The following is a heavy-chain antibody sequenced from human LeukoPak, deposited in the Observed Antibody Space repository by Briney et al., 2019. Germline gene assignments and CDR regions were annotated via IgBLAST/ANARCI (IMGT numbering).Heavy chain of an antibody. CDR2: FDTEDGET. CDR1: GYTLTELS. CDR3: ATVGRRGAPFDH. V-gene: IGHV1-24*01. D-gene: IGHD2-15*01. Sequence: ASVKVSCTVSGYTLTELSMHWVRQAPGKGLEWMGGFDTEDGETIYAQKFKGRVTMTEDTSTDTAYMELSSLRSEDTAVYYCATVGRRGAPFDHWGQRTLLTLP. J-gene: IGHJ4*02.